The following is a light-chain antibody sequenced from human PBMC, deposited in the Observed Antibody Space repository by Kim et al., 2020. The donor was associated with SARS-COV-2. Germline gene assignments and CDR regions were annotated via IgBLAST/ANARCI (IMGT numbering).Light chain of an antibody. CDR3: SSYTSSSTV. Sequence: QSALTHPAAGAGSPGQSITISCTGTSSDVGGYNYVSWYQQHPGKAPKLMIYDVSKRPSGVSNRFSGSKSGNTASLTISWLQADDEADYYCSSYTSSSTVFGGGTQLTVL. CDR2: DVS. J-gene: IGLJ2*01. CDR1: SSDVGGYNY. V-gene: IGLV2-14*01.